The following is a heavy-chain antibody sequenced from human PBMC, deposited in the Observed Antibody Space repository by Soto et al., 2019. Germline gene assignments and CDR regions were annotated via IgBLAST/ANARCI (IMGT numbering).Heavy chain of an antibody. D-gene: IGHD4-17*01. CDR2: IYYSGST. J-gene: IGHJ4*02. CDR1: GGSISSSSYY. CDR3: ARPYGDYVYRYFDY. Sequence: SETLSLTCTVSGGSISSSSYYWGWIRQPPGKGLEWIGSIYYSGSTYYNPSLKSRVTISVDTSKNQFSLKLSSVTAADTAVYYCARPYGDYVYRYFDYWGQGTLVTVSS. V-gene: IGHV4-39*01.